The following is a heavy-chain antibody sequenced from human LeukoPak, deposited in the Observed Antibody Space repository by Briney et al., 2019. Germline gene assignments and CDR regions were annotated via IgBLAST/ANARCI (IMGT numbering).Heavy chain of an antibody. CDR3: ARPLEMATLTIGY. J-gene: IGHJ4*02. CDR1: AYSFTSYW. D-gene: IGHD5-24*01. Sequence: GESLKISCKGSAYSFTSYWIGWVRQMPGKGLEWMGIIYPGDSDTRYSPSFQGQVTISADKYISTAYLQLSSLKASDTAMYYCARPLEMATLTIGYWGQGTLVTVSS. CDR2: IYPGDSDT. V-gene: IGHV5-51*01.